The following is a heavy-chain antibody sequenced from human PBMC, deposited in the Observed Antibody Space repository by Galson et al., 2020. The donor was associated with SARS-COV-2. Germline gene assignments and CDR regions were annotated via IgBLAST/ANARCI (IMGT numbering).Heavy chain of an antibody. CDR3: ARSSYGYDTRHAPWIQLSNTAMVNAFDI. V-gene: IGHV1-46*01. D-gene: IGHD5-18*01. Sequence: ALVKVSCKASGYTFTSYYMHWVRQAPGQGLEWMGIINPSGGSTSYAQKFQGRVTMTRDTSTSTVYMELSSLRSEDTAVYYCARSSYGYDTRHAPWIQLSNTAMVNAFDIWGQGTMVTVSS. J-gene: IGHJ3*02. CDR2: INPSGGST. CDR1: GYTFTSYY.